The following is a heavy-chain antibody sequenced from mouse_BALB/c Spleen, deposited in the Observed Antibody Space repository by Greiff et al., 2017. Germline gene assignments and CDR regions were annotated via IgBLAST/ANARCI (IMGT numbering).Heavy chain of an antibody. J-gene: IGHJ3*01. CDR3: AREGDGNYPWFAY. D-gene: IGHD2-1*01. Sequence: EVKLQESGGGLVQPGGSLRLSCATSGFTFTDYYMSWVRQPPGKALEWLGFIRNKANGYTTEYSASVKGRFTISRDNSQSILYLQMNTLRAEDSATYYCAREGDGNYPWFAYWGQGTLVTVSA. CDR2: IRNKANGYTT. CDR1: GFTFTDYY. V-gene: IGHV7-3*02.